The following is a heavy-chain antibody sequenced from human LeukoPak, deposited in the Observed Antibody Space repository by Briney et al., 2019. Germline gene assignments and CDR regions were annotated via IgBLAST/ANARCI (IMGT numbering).Heavy chain of an antibody. V-gene: IGHV4-39*01. Sequence: PSETLSLTCTVSGGSISSSSYYWGRLRQPPGKGRDWVGSIYYSGTTYYNPYLQSRDTISVEPSKYPYSLTLSSVPAADSVVYYCARRGGSSWYVDYWGQGTLVTVSS. CDR2: IYYSGTT. J-gene: IGHJ4*02. D-gene: IGHD6-13*01. CDR3: ARRGGSSWYVDY. CDR1: GGSISSSSYY.